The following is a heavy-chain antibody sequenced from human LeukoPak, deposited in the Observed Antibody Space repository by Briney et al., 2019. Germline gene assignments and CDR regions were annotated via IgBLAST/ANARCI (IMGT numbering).Heavy chain of an antibody. CDR2: ISGSGGST. Sequence: GGSLRLSCAASGFTFSSYAMSWVRQAPGKGLEWVSAISGSGGSTYYADSVKGRFTISRDNSKNTLYLQMNSLRAEDTAVYYCARRGVLTTVTTFDYWGQGTLVTVSS. CDR3: ARRGVLTTVTTFDY. D-gene: IGHD4-17*01. CDR1: GFTFSSYA. V-gene: IGHV3-23*01. J-gene: IGHJ4*02.